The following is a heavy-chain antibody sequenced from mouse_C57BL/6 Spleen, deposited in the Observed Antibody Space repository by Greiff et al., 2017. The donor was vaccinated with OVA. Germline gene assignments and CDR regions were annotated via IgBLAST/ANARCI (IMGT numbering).Heavy chain of an antibody. CDR3: ARHNYEYDGYYYARDY. CDR1: GFTFSDYY. Sequence: EVKLVESGGGLVQPGGSLKLSCAASGFTFSDYYMYWVRQTPEKRLEWVAYISNGGGSTYYPDTVKGRFTISRDNATNTLYLQMSRLKSEDTAMYYCARHNYEYDGYYYARDYWGQGTSVTVSS. D-gene: IGHD2-4*01. CDR2: ISNGGGST. J-gene: IGHJ4*01. V-gene: IGHV5-12*01.